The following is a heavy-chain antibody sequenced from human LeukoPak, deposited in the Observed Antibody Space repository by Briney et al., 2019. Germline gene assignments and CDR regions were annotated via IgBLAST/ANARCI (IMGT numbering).Heavy chain of an antibody. D-gene: IGHD5-24*01. J-gene: IGHJ4*02. CDR3: AKPQMATKGAGDY. Sequence: PGGSLRLSCAASGFTVSSNYMSWVRQAPGKGLEWVAVISYDGSNKYYADSVKGRFTISRDNSKNTLYLQMNSLRAEDTAVYYCAKPQMATKGAGDYWGQGTLVTVSS. CDR1: GFTVSSNY. V-gene: IGHV3-30*18. CDR2: ISYDGSNK.